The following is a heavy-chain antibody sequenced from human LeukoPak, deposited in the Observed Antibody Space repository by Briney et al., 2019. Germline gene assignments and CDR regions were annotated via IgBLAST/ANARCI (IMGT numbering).Heavy chain of an antibody. CDR3: AREAAGLDV. J-gene: IGHJ6*02. V-gene: IGHV3-48*03. CDR1: GFTFSSYE. Sequence: GGSLRLFCGASGFTFSSYEMNWVRQAPGKGLEGVSYISSSGSTIYYADSVKGRFTISRDNAKNSLYLQMNTLRAEDTAVYYCAREAAGLDVWGQGTTVTVSS. CDR2: ISSSGSTI.